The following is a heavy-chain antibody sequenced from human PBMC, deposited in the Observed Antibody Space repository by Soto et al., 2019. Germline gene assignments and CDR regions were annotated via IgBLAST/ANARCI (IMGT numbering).Heavy chain of an antibody. CDR2: IIPIFGTA. V-gene: IGHV1-69*12. CDR3: ASHYDSSGYYYRGLDY. CDR1: GGTFSSYA. D-gene: IGHD3-22*01. Sequence: QVQLVQSGAEVKKPGSSVKVSCKASGGTFSSYAISWVRQAPGQGLEWMGGIIPIFGTADYAQKFQGRVTITADEXTXXGNRGLSSLRSEDTAVYYCASHYDSSGYYYRGLDYWGQGTLVTVSS. J-gene: IGHJ4*02.